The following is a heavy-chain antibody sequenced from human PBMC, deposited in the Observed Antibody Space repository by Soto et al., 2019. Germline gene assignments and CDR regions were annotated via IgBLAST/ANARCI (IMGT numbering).Heavy chain of an antibody. D-gene: IGHD6-19*01. Sequence: PSETLSLTCTVSGGSISSYYWSWIRQPPGKGLEWIGYIYYSGSTNYNPSLKSRVTISVDTSKNQFSLKLSSVTAADTAVYYCASYSSGWYDVSYWGQGTLVTVSS. CDR1: GGSISSYY. V-gene: IGHV4-59*01. CDR2: IYYSGST. J-gene: IGHJ4*02. CDR3: ASYSSGWYDVSY.